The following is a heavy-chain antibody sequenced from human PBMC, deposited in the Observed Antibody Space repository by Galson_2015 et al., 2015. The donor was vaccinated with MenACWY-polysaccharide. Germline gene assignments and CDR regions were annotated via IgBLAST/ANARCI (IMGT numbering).Heavy chain of an antibody. J-gene: IGHJ6*03. Sequence: SLRLSCAASGFTFSSCGMHWVRQAPGKGLEWVALTWYDGSNKYYADSVKGRSTISRDNSENTLFLQMNNLRAEDTAVYYCARTPGNSDDYYYYMDVWGKGTTVTVSS. V-gene: IGHV3-33*01. CDR3: ARTPGNSDDYYYYMDV. D-gene: IGHD4-23*01. CDR1: GFTFSSCG. CDR2: TWYDGSNK.